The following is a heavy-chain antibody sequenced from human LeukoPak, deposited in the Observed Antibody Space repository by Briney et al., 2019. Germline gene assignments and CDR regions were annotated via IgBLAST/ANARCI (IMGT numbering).Heavy chain of an antibody. CDR3: ATNMVRGVIIKSNWFDP. Sequence: PGGSLRLSCAASGFTFSSYWMHWVRQAPGKGLVWVSRINSDGSSTSYADSVKGRFTISRDNAKNMLYLQMNSLRAEDTAVYYCATNMVRGVIIKSNWFDPWGQGTLVTVSS. V-gene: IGHV3-74*01. D-gene: IGHD3-10*01. CDR2: INSDGSST. J-gene: IGHJ5*02. CDR1: GFTFSSYW.